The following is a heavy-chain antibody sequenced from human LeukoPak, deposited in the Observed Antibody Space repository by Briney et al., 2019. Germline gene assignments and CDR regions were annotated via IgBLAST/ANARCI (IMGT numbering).Heavy chain of an antibody. CDR1: GFTFSSYW. D-gene: IGHD1-14*01. J-gene: IGHJ3*02. CDR2: IKQDGSEK. Sequence: HSGGSLRLSCAASGFTFSSYWMSWVRLAPGKGLEWVANIKQDGSEKYYVDSVKGRFTISRDNAKNSLYLQMNSLRAGDTAVYYCARDHRRPGPERRGRAFDIWGQGTMVTVSS. CDR3: ARDHRRPGPERRGRAFDI. V-gene: IGHV3-7*01.